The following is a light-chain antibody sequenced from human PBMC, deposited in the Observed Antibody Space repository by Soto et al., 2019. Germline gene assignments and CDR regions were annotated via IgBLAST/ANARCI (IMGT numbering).Light chain of an antibody. CDR2: GVS. V-gene: IGLV2-14*01. CDR3: SSYTSTSPPFL. CDR1: SSDIGDYNF. Sequence: QSALTQPASVSGSPAQSITISCTGSSSDIGDYNFVYWYQQRPCKAPKLMIYGVSLRPTGVSDRFSGSKSGNTASLTISGLQAEDEADYYCSSYTSTSPPFLFGTGTKLTVL. J-gene: IGLJ1*01.